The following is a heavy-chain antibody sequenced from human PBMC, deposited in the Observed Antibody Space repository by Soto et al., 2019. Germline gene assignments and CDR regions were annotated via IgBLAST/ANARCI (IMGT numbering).Heavy chain of an antibody. D-gene: IGHD6-6*01. J-gene: IGHJ6*02. CDR1: GYTFTGYY. V-gene: IGHV1-2*04. CDR2: INPNSGGT. Sequence: ASVKVSCKASGYTFTGYYMHWVRQAPGQGLEWMGWINPNSGGTNYAQKFQGWVTMTRDTSISTAYMEPSRLRSDDTAVYYCARGRGIAARPIYYYYGMDVWGQGTTVTV. CDR3: ARGRGIAARPIYYYYGMDV.